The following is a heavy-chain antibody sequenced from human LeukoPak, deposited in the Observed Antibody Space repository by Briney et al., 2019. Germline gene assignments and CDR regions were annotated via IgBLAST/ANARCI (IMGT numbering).Heavy chain of an antibody. D-gene: IGHD2-2*01. V-gene: IGHV4-59*08. J-gene: IGHJ5*02. CDR1: GGSISSYY. CDR3: ARHAGGYCSSTSCHNWFDP. Sequence: SETLSLTCTVSGGSISSYYWSWIRQPPGKGLEWIGYIYYSGSTNYNPSLKSRVTIPVDTTKNQFSLKLSSVTAADTAVYYCARHAGGYCSSTSCHNWFDPWGQGTLVTVSS. CDR2: IYYSGST.